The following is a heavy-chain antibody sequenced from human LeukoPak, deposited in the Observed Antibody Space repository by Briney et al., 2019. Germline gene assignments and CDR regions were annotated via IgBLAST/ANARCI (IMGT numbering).Heavy chain of an antibody. D-gene: IGHD3-10*01. CDR3: ARVRGSYYYGSGSYYNPYYYGMDV. V-gene: IGHV1-18*01. CDR1: GYTFTSYG. J-gene: IGHJ6*02. Sequence: ASVKVSCKASGYTFTSYGISWVRQAPGQGLEWMGWISAYNGNTNYAQKLQGRVTMTTDTSTSTAYMELRSLRSDDTAVYYCARVRGSYYYGSGSYYNPYYYGMDVWGRGTTVTVSS. CDR2: ISAYNGNT.